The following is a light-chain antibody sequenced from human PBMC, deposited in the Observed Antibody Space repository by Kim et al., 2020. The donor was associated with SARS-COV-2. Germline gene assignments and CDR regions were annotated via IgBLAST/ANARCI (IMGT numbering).Light chain of an antibody. J-gene: IGKJ1*01. CDR2: WAS. CDR1: QSVLYSSNNKNY. Sequence: DIVMTQSPDSLAVSLGERATINCKSSQSVLYSSNNKNYLAWYQLRPGQPPKLLIYWASTRESGVPNRFSGSGSGTDFTLTISTLQAEDVAVYYCQQYYTTPWTFVQGTQVYIK. CDR3: QQYYTTPWT. V-gene: IGKV4-1*01.